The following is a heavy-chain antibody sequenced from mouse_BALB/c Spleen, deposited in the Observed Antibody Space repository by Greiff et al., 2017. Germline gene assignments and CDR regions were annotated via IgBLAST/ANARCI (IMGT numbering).Heavy chain of an antibody. D-gene: IGHD1-1*01. J-gene: IGHJ3*01. CDR2: INPYNDGT. CDR1: GHTFTSYV. Sequence: EVQLQQSGPELVKPGASVKMSCKASGHTFTSYVMHWVKQKPGQGLEWIGYINPYNDGTKYNEKFKGKATLTSDKSSSTAYMELSSLTSEDSAVYYCARCYYGSSSAWFAYWGQGTLVTVSA. CDR3: ARCYYGSSSAWFAY. V-gene: IGHV1-14*01.